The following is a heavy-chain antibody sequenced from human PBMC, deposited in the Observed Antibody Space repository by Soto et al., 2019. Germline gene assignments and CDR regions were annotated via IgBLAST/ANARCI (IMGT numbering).Heavy chain of an antibody. CDR3: ARGPLARNAAFDY. J-gene: IGHJ4*02. D-gene: IGHD6-25*01. Sequence: QVQLQESGPGLVKPSETLSLTCTVSGGSISSYYWSWIWQPPGKGLEWIGYIYYSGSTNYNPSLKSRVTISVDTSKNQFSLKLSSVTAADTAVYYCARGPLARNAAFDYWGQGTLVTVSS. CDR2: IYYSGST. CDR1: GGSISSYY. V-gene: IGHV4-59*01.